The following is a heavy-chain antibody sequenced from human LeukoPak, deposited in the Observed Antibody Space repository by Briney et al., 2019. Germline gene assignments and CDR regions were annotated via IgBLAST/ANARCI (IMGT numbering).Heavy chain of an antibody. Sequence: SETLSLTCTVSGGSISSSSYYWGWIRQPPGKGLEWIANIYYSASTYYSPSLKSRVTISVDTSKNQFSLKMSSVTAADTAVYYCFYGSGSYYLTIIDYWGQGTPVTVSS. CDR1: GGSISSSSYY. D-gene: IGHD3-10*01. CDR2: IYYSAST. CDR3: FYGSGSYYLTIIDY. V-gene: IGHV4-39*01. J-gene: IGHJ4*02.